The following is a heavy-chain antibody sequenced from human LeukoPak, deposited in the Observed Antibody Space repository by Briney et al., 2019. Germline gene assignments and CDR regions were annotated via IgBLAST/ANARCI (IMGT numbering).Heavy chain of an antibody. J-gene: IGHJ4*02. CDR1: GGSFRGYS. D-gene: IGHD1-26*01. Sequence: PSETLSLTCAVYGGSFRGYSWTWIRQSPGKGLEWIGEINHSGSTNYNPSLKSRVTISVDSSKNQFSLRLSPVTAADTAVYYCAGWGLSDTYLIFDYWGQGTLVTVSS. CDR3: AGWGLSDTYLIFDY. CDR2: INHSGST. V-gene: IGHV4-34*01.